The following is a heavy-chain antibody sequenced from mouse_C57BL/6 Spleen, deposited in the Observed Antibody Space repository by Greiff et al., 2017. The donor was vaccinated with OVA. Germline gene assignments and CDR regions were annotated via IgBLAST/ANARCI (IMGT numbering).Heavy chain of an antibody. CDR1: GFTFSDYG. V-gene: IGHV5-17*01. CDR3: ARNYYGSSYEAWFAY. D-gene: IGHD1-1*01. Sequence: EVKLEESGGGLVKPGGSLKLSCAASGFTFSDYGMHWVRQAPEKGLEWVAYISSGSSTIYYADTVKGRFTISRDNAKNTLFLQMTSLRSEDTAMYYCARNYYGSSYEAWFAYWGQGTLVTVSA. CDR2: ISSGSSTI. J-gene: IGHJ3*01.